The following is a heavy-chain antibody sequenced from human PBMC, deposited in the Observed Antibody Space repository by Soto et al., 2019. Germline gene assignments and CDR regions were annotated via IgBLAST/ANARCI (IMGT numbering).Heavy chain of an antibody. CDR1: GGTFSSYA. J-gene: IGHJ4*02. Sequence: QVQLVQSGAEVKKPGSSVKVSCKASGGTFSSYAISWVRQAPGQGLEWMGGIIPIFGTANYAQKFQGRVTITADESTSTAYMELSSLRSEDTAVYYCARGAIRDGYNYFPQLEGWGQGTLVTVSS. D-gene: IGHD5-12*01. CDR2: IIPIFGTA. CDR3: ARGAIRDGYNYFPQLEG. V-gene: IGHV1-69*01.